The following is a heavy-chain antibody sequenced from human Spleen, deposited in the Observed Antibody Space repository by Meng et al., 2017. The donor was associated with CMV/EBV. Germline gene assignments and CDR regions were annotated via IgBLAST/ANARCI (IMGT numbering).Heavy chain of an antibody. CDR2: INPKSGGT. D-gene: IGHD3-10*01. V-gene: IGHV1-2*02. J-gene: IGHJ4*02. Sequence: ASVKVSCKASGYTFTGYYIHWVRQAPGQGLEWMGWINPKSGGTNYAQKFQGRVIMTRATSITTAYMELTRLTSDDTAVYYCARTLYYYGSGSYIPVDNWGQGTLVTVSS. CDR1: GYTFTGYY. CDR3: ARTLYYYGSGSYIPVDN.